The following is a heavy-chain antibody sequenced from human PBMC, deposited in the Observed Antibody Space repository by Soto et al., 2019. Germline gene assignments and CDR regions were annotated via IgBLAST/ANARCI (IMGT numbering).Heavy chain of an antibody. D-gene: IGHD3-22*01. V-gene: IGHV3-30-3*01. J-gene: IGHJ3*02. CDR1: GFTFSSYA. CDR3: ARDRPYYYDSSGYYPAFDI. CDR2: ISYDGSNK. Sequence: GGSLRLSCAASGFTFSSYAMHWVRQAPGKGLEWVAVISYDGSNKYYADSVKGRFTISRDNSKNTLYLQMNSLRAEDTAVYYCARDRPYYYDSSGYYPAFDIWGQGTMVTVSS.